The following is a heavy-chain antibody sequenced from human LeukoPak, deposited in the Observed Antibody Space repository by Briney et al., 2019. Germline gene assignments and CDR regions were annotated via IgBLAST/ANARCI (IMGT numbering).Heavy chain of an antibody. D-gene: IGHD3-3*01. CDR2: ISSSGNTM. Sequence: GGSLRLSCAASGFTFSNAWMSWVRQAPGKGLEWVSYISSSGNTMHYADSVKGRFTISRDNAKNSLYLQMNSLRAEDTAVYYCARGGGWFDPWGQGTLVTVSS. CDR1: GFTFSNAW. J-gene: IGHJ5*02. V-gene: IGHV3-11*01. CDR3: ARGGGWFDP.